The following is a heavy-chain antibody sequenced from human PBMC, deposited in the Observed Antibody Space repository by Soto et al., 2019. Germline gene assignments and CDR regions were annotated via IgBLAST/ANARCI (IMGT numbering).Heavy chain of an antibody. J-gene: IGHJ6*02. CDR1: CGSISSSSYY. V-gene: IGHV4-39*01. CDR3: ARHIGAGSSWPYYYYYGMDV. Sequence: SETLSLTCTVSCGSISSSSYYWGWIRQPPGKGLEWIGSIYYSGSTYYNPSLKSRVTISVDTSKNQFSLKLSSVTAADTAVYYCARHIGAGSSWPYYYYYGMDVWGQGTTVTVSS. CDR2: IYYSGST. D-gene: IGHD6-13*01.